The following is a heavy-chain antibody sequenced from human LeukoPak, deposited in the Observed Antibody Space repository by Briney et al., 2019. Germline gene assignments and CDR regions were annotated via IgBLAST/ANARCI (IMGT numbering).Heavy chain of an antibody. CDR3: ARDYGDHRVDY. CDR2: IHYSGKT. D-gene: IGHD4-17*01. V-gene: IGHV4-4*02. Sequence: SETLSLTCAVSGGSISSSTWWTWVRQPPGKGLEWIGTIHYSGKTYYNPSLKSRITISIDTSKKQFALKLSSVTAADTAVYYCARDYGDHRVDYWGQGTLVTVSS. J-gene: IGHJ4*02. CDR1: GGSISSSTW.